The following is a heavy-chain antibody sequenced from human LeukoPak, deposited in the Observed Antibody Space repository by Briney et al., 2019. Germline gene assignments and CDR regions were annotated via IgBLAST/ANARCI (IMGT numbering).Heavy chain of an antibody. D-gene: IGHD6-19*01. V-gene: IGHV3-23*01. J-gene: IGHJ5*02. CDR2: ISGSGGST. CDR3: AKDGTKQWLVAGNWFNP. Sequence: GGSLRPSCAASGFTFSSYAMSWVRQAPGKGLEWVSAISGSGGSTYYADPVKGRFTISRDNSKNTLYLQMSSLSAEDTAVYYCAKDGTKQWLVAGNWFNPWGQGTLVTVSS. CDR1: GFTFSSYA.